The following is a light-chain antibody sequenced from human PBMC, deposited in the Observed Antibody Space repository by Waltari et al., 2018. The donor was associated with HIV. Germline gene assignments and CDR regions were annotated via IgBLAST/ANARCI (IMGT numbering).Light chain of an antibody. J-gene: IGLJ2*01. CDR1: SSNIGARFD. Sequence: SVLTQPPSVSGAPGQRVTISCTGSSSNIGARFDVHWYQQLPGTAPKLLIYGNNNRPSGVPDRFAGSKSGTSASLAITGLQAEDGADYYCQSYDSSLCGSVFGGGTKLTVL. V-gene: IGLV1-40*01. CDR2: GNN. CDR3: QSYDSSLCGSV.